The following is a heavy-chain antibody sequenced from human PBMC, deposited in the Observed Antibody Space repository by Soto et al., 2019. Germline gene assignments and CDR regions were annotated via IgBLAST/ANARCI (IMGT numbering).Heavy chain of an antibody. Sequence: EVQLLESGGALVQPGVSLRLSCGTSGLTFSDYRMTWVRQAPGKGLEWVSSISSSGLSTYYADSVRGRFTVSRDQSKHMLWLQMNSLTAEDTAVYYCAKARVARQLGGFDSWGQGTLVTVSS. D-gene: IGHD3-10*01. CDR2: ISSSGLST. J-gene: IGHJ4*02. CDR3: AKARVARQLGGFDS. V-gene: IGHV3-23*01. CDR1: GLTFSDYR.